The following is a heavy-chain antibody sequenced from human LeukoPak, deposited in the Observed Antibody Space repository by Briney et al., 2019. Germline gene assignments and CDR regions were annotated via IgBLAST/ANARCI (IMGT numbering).Heavy chain of an antibody. J-gene: IGHJ4*02. CDR1: GGSISGYY. CDR3: ARHYYDRSDSYSFDY. CDR2: IFSSGST. Sequence: PSETLSLTCTVSGGSISGYYWSWIRQPPGKGLEWIGYIFSSGSTNYNPSLKGRVTISEDTSVNQFSLKLSPVTAADTAVYYCARHYYDRSDSYSFDYWGQGTLVTVSS. V-gene: IGHV4-59*08. D-gene: IGHD3-22*01.